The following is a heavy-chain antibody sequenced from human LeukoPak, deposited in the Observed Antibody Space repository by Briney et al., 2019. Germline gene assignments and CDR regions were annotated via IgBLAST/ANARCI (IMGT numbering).Heavy chain of an antibody. Sequence: SVKVSCKASGDTFSSYAISWVRQAPGQGLEWMGRIIPILGIANYAQKFQGRVTITADKSTTTAYMELSSLRSEDTTMYYYARGGIYDDVWGSSDWFDPWGQGTLVTVSS. J-gene: IGHJ5*02. CDR2: IIPILGIA. V-gene: IGHV1-69*04. CDR3: ARGGIYDDVWGSSDWFDP. D-gene: IGHD3-16*01. CDR1: GDTFSSYA.